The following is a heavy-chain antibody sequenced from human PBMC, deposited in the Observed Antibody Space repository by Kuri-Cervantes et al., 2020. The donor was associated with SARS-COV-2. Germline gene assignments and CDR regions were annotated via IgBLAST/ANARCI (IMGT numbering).Heavy chain of an antibody. CDR3: ARGRGVADDFNF. Sequence: GSLRLSCTVSGGSISSYYWSWIRQPPGKGLEWIGYIYYSGSTNYNPSLKSRVTISVDTSKNHFSLMLSSVTAADTAVYYCARGRGVADDFNFWGQGTMVTVSS. CDR2: IYYSGST. D-gene: IGHD3-3*01. CDR1: GGSISSYY. J-gene: IGHJ3*01. V-gene: IGHV4-59*08.